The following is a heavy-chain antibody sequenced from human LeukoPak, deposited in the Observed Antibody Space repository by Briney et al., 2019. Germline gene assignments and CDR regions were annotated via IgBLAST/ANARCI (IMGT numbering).Heavy chain of an antibody. CDR2: IYYSGST. Sequence: SETLSLTCTVSGGSISNNNYYWAWIRQPPGKGLECIGSIYYSGSTYYNPSLRSRVTISVDTSKNQFSLKLSSVTAADTAVYYCARRRSSWYYVDFWGQGTLVTVSS. D-gene: IGHD6-13*01. V-gene: IGHV4-39*01. CDR3: ARRRSSWYYVDF. J-gene: IGHJ4*02. CDR1: GGSISNNNYY.